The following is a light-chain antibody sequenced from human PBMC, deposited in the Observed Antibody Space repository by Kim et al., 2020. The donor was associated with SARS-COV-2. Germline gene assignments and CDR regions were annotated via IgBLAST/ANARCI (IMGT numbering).Light chain of an antibody. CDR1: SSDVGGYNY. V-gene: IGLV2-14*01. CDR3: SSYTSSSTWV. Sequence: QSALTQPASVSGSPGQSITISCTGTSSDVGGYNYVSWYQQDPGKAPKLMIYDVSKRPSGLSNRFSGSKSGNTASLTISGLQAEDEADYYCSSYTSSSTWVFGGGTQLTVL. J-gene: IGLJ3*02. CDR2: DVS.